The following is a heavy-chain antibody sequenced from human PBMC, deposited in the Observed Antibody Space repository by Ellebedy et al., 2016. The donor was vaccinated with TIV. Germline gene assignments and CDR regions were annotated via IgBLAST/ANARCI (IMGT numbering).Heavy chain of an antibody. V-gene: IGHV3-15*07. CDR2: IKSKTDGGTA. CDR3: TTDPAITIFGVVIKGY. CDR1: GFTFSNAW. D-gene: IGHD3-3*01. J-gene: IGHJ4*02. Sequence: GESLKISCAASGFTFSNAWVNWVRQAPGKGLEWVGRIKSKTDGGTADYAAPVKGRFTVSRDDSKNTLYLQMNSLKTEDTAVYYCTTDPAITIFGVVIKGYWGQGTLVTVSS.